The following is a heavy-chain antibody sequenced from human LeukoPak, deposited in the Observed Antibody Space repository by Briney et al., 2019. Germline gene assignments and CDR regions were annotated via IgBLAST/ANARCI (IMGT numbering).Heavy chain of an antibody. CDR3: TRRADYYDSSGCYPYFDY. J-gene: IGHJ4*02. CDR1: GFTFSGSA. V-gene: IGHV3-73*01. CDR2: IRSKANSYAT. Sequence: GGSLRLSCAASGFTFSGSAMHWVRQASGKGLEWVGRIRSKANSYATAYAASVKGRFTISRDDSKNTAYLQMNSLKTEDTAVYYCTRRADYYDSSGCYPYFDYWGQGTLVTVPS. D-gene: IGHD3-22*01.